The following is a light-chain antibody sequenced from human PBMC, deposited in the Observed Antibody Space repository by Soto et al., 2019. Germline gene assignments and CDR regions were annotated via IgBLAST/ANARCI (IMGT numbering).Light chain of an antibody. CDR2: DVS. V-gene: IGLV2-14*01. CDR1: SSDVGGYNY. Sequence: QSVLTQPASVSGSPGQSITISCTGTSSDVGGYNYVSWYQQHPGKAPKLMIYDVSNRPSGVSNRFSGSKSGNTDSLTISGLQAEDEADYYCSSYTSSSIRFYGFGTGTKVTVL. J-gene: IGLJ1*01. CDR3: SSYTSSSIRFYG.